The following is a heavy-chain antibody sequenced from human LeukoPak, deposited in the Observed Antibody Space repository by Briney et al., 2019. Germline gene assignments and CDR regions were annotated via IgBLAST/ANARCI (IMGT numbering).Heavy chain of an antibody. CDR1: GFTFDDYA. Sequence: PGGSLRLSCAASGFTFDDYAMHWVRQAPGKGLEWVSGISWNSGSIGYADSVKGRFTISRDNAKNSLYLQMNSLRAEDTALYYCAKATIDHFRLYGGTPYYFDYWGQGTLVTVSS. D-gene: IGHD4-23*01. V-gene: IGHV3-9*01. CDR3: AKATIDHFRLYGGTPYYFDY. CDR2: ISWNSGSI. J-gene: IGHJ4*02.